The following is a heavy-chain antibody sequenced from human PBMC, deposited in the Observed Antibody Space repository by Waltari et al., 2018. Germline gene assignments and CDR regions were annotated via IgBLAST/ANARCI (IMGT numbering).Heavy chain of an antibody. Sequence: QVQLQESGPGLVKTSQTLSLPCTVSGGSISSGSSYWSWIRQPAGQGLEWIGRIYTSGSNNYNPSRKRRVTISVDTSKNQFALKLSSVTAADTAVYYCARGYIDYDSSGYYYVGFGYWGQGTLVTVSS. J-gene: IGHJ4*02. CDR2: IYTSGSN. CDR1: GGSISSGSSY. D-gene: IGHD3-22*01. CDR3: ARGYIDYDSSGYYYVGFGY. V-gene: IGHV4-61*02.